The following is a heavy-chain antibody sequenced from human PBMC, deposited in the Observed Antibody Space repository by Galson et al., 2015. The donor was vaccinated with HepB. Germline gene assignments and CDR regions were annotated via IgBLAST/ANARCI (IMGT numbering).Heavy chain of an antibody. CDR1: GFTFSNYG. D-gene: IGHD4-17*01. Sequence: SLRLSCAGSGFTFSNYGMHWVRQAPGKGLEWVALIPFDGSQKHYADSVEGRFTISRDNSKNTVYLQMNSLRVEDTAMYYCAKDPHTVFYGMDVLGQGTTVTVSS. CDR2: IPFDGSQK. CDR3: AKDPHTVFYGMDV. V-gene: IGHV3-30*18. J-gene: IGHJ6*02.